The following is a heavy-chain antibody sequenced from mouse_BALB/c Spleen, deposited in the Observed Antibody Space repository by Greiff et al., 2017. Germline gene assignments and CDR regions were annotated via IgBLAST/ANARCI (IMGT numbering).Heavy chain of an antibody. D-gene: IGHD2-14*01. CDR1: GYTFSSYW. V-gene: IGHV1-9*01. CDR2: ILPGSGST. CDR3: ARCGYRYEYYFDY. Sequence: QVQLKESGAELMKPGASVKISCKATGYTFSSYWIEWVKQRPGHGLEWIGEILPGSGSTNYNEKFKGKATFTADTSSNTAYMQLSSLTSEDSAVYYCARCGYRYEYYFDYWGQGTTLTVSS. J-gene: IGHJ2*01.